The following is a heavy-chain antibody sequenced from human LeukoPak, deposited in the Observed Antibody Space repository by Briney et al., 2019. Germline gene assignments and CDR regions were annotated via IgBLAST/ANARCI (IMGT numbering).Heavy chain of an antibody. CDR2: INTDGSST. Sequence: PGGSLRLSCEASGFTFSSYWMHWVRQAPEKGLVWVSRINTDGSSTAYADSVRGRFNISRDNSKNTLYLQINNPRVEDTAVYYCAKRYYDFPLDYWGQGTLVTVSS. CDR3: AKRYYDFPLDY. V-gene: IGHV3-74*01. J-gene: IGHJ4*02. D-gene: IGHD3-3*01. CDR1: GFTFSSYW.